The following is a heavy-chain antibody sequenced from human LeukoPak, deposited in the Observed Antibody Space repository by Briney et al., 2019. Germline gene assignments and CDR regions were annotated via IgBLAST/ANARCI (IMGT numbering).Heavy chain of an antibody. CDR2: IYYSGST. V-gene: IGHV4-39*01. CDR1: GGSISSSSYY. CDR3: ARQDYYDSSGYYRY. D-gene: IGHD3-22*01. J-gene: IGHJ4*02. Sequence: SETLPLTCTVSGGSISSSSYYWGWIRQPPGKGLEWIGSIYYSGSTYYNPSLKSRVTISVDTSKNQFSLKLSSVTAADTAVYYCARQDYYDSSGYYRYWGQGTLVTVSS.